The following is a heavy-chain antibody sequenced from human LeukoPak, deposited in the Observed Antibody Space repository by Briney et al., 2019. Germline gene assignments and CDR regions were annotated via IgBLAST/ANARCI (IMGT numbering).Heavy chain of an antibody. CDR3: ARDAMVRGTFDY. V-gene: IGHV1-18*04. D-gene: IGHD3-10*01. CDR2: ISAYNGNT. J-gene: IGHJ4*02. CDR1: GYTFTSYG. Sequence: GASVRVPCKASGYTFTSYGISWVQQAPGQGLEWMGWISAYNGNTNYAQKLQGRVTMTTDTSTSTAYMELRSLRSDDTAVYYCARDAMVRGTFDYWGQGTLVTVSS.